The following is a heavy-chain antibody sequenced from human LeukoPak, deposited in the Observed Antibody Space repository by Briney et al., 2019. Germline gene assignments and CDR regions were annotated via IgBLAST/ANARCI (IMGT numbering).Heavy chain of an antibody. J-gene: IGHJ4*02. D-gene: IGHD2-2*02. CDR2: ISGSGGST. CDR1: GFXFSSYA. V-gene: IGHV3-23*01. Sequence: GGSLRLSCAASGFXFSSYAMSWVRQAPGKGLEWVSPISGSGGSTYYADSVKGRFTISRDNSKNTLYLQMNSLRAEDTAVYYCAKGYCSGTSCYSDYWGQGTLVTVSS. CDR3: AKGYCSGTSCYSDY.